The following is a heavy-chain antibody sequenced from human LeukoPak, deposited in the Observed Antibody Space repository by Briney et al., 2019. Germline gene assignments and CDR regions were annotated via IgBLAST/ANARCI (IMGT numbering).Heavy chain of an antibody. CDR3: ARDRSSSSWEEDAFDI. CDR1: GFTFITYS. V-gene: IGHV3-21*01. D-gene: IGHD6-13*01. Sequence: GGSLRLSCAASGFTFITYSMNWVRQAPGKGLEWVSSISTSSNYIYYADSVKGRFTISRDNAKNSLYLQMNGLRAEDTAVYYCARDRSSSSWEEDAFDIWGQGTMVTVSS. CDR2: ISTSSNYI. J-gene: IGHJ3*02.